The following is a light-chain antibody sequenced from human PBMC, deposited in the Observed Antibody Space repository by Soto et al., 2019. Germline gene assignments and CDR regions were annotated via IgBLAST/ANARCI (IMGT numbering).Light chain of an antibody. V-gene: IGKV3-20*01. Sequence: EIVLTQSPGTLSLSPGERATLSCRASQGVNSRYLAWYQQKPGQAPRLLIFGPSSRATGVPDRFSGSGSGTDFTLTISRLEPEDFAVYYCQDYGTSWTFGQGTKVEIK. J-gene: IGKJ1*01. CDR3: QDYGTSWT. CDR1: QGVNSRY. CDR2: GPS.